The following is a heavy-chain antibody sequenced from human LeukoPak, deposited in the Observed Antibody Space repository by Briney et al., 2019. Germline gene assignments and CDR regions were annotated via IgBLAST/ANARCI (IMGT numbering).Heavy chain of an antibody. CDR1: GFTFSRYA. CDR3: ARGFTSTVVRMDV. V-gene: IGHV3-64*01. CDR2: ISTNGGST. D-gene: IGHD4-11*01. Sequence: GALRLSCAASGFTFSRYALHWARQAPGKGLEYVSSISTNGGSTYYANSVKGRFTISRDNSKNTLFLQMNSLRAEDTAEYYCARGFTSTVVRMDVWGQGTTVTVSS. J-gene: IGHJ6*02.